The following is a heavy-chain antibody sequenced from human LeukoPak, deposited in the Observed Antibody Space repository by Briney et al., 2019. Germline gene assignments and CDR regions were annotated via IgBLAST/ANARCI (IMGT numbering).Heavy chain of an antibody. Sequence: PGGSLRLSCAASGFTFSSYSMNWVRQAPGKWLEWVSAISSSSSYIYYADSVKGRFTISRDNAKNSLYLQMNSLRAEDTAVYYCARDAGAYLLPKYNWFDPWGQGTLVTVSS. D-gene: IGHD2-2*01. CDR1: GFTFSSYS. V-gene: IGHV3-21*01. CDR3: ARDAGAYLLPKYNWFDP. CDR2: ISSSSSYI. J-gene: IGHJ5*02.